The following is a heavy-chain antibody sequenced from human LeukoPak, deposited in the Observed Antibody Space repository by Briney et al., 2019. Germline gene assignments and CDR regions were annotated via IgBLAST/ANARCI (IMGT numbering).Heavy chain of an antibody. Sequence: ASVKVSCKTSGYTFISYYMHWVRQAPGQGLEWMGIINPSSGSTGYPQKFQGRVTMTRDTSTSTVYMELSSLRSEDTAVYYCARGVRYSYALGYWGQGTLVTVSS. CDR3: ARGVRYSYALGY. CDR2: INPSSGST. J-gene: IGHJ4*02. D-gene: IGHD5-18*01. V-gene: IGHV1-46*01. CDR1: GYTFISYY.